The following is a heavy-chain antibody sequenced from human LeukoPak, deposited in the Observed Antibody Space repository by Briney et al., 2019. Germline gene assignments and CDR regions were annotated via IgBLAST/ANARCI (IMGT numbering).Heavy chain of an antibody. V-gene: IGHV4-30-4*08. CDR2: IYHSGNT. CDR1: GGSISSGDYY. Sequence: PSETLSLTCTVSGGSISSGDYYWSWIRQPPGKGLEWIGYIYHSGNTYYNPSLKSRLTISVDTPRNQFSLKLRSVTAADTAVYYCARGGTRITIVGVVTNDFDYWGQGTLVTVSS. CDR3: ARGGTRITIVGVVTNDFDY. J-gene: IGHJ4*02. D-gene: IGHD3-3*01.